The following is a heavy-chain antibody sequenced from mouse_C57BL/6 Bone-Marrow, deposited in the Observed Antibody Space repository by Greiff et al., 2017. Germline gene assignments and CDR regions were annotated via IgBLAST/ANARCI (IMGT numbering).Heavy chain of an antibody. CDR1: GYTFTSSG. V-gene: IGHV1-81*01. D-gene: IGHD2-1*01. Sequence: VQLQQSGAELARPGASVKLSCKASGYTFTSSGISWVKQRTGQGLEWIGEIYPRSGNTYYNEKFKGKATLTADKSSSTAYMELRSLTSEDSAVYFCARRRDYGNPWFAYWGQGTLVTVSA. J-gene: IGHJ3*01. CDR2: IYPRSGNT. CDR3: ARRRDYGNPWFAY.